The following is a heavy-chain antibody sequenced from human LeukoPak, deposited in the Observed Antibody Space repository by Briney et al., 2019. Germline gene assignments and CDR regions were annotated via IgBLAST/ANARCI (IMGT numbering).Heavy chain of an antibody. D-gene: IGHD3-22*01. CDR3: TRGDPVNYYDSSGYLDYYYYGMDV. CDR1: GYTFTSYA. J-gene: IGHJ6*02. Sequence: ASVKVSCKASGYTFTSYAMHWVRQAPGQRLEWMGWINAGNGNTKYSQKFQGRVTITRDTSASTAYMELSSLRSEDTAVYYCTRGDPVNYYDSSGYLDYYYYGMDVWGQGTTVTVSS. V-gene: IGHV1-3*01. CDR2: INAGNGNT.